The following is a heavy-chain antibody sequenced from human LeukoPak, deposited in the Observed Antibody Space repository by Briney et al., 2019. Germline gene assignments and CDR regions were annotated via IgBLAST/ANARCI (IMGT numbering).Heavy chain of an antibody. Sequence: SSETLSLTCTVSGGSISSYYWSWIRQPAGKGLEWIGRIYTSGSTNYNPSHKSRVTMSVDTSKNQFSLKLSSVTAADTAVYYCARGQAVPAAIPFDYWGQGTLVTVSS. D-gene: IGHD2-2*02. CDR1: GGSISSYY. V-gene: IGHV4-4*07. CDR2: IYTSGST. J-gene: IGHJ4*02. CDR3: ARGQAVPAAIPFDY.